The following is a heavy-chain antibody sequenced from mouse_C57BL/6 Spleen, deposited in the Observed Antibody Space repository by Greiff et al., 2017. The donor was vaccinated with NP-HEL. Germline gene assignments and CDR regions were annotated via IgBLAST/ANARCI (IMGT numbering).Heavy chain of an antibody. Sequence: VQLQQSGPELVKPGASVKISCKASGYSFTDYNMNWVKQSHGKSLEWIGVINPNYGTTSYNQKFKGKATLTVDQSSSTAYMQLNRLTSEDSAVYYCARERTTVVATRYFDVWGTGTTVTVSS. D-gene: IGHD1-1*01. J-gene: IGHJ1*03. CDR3: ARERTTVVATRYFDV. V-gene: IGHV1-39*01. CDR2: INPNYGTT. CDR1: GYSFTDYN.